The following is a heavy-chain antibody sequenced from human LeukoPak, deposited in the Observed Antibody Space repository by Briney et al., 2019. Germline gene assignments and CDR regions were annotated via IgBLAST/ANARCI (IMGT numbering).Heavy chain of an antibody. CDR1: GYTFTSYA. CDR2: INAGNGNT. D-gene: IGHD2-2*01. CDR3: AIFDIVVVPAAIYWFDP. V-gene: IGHV1-3*01. J-gene: IGHJ5*02. Sequence: GASVKVSCKASGYTFTSYAMHWVRQAPGQRLEWMGWINAGNGNTKYSQKFQGRVTITRDTSASTAYMELSSLRSEDTAVYYCAIFDIVVVPAAIYWFDPWGQGTLVTVSS.